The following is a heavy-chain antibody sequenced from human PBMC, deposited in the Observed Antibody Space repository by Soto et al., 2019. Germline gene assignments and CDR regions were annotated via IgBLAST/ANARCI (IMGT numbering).Heavy chain of an antibody. CDR1: GFTFSSYS. V-gene: IGHV3-21*06. Sequence: EVQLVESGGGLVKPGGSLRLSCAASGFTFSSYSFNWVRQAPGKGLEWVSIITPTSTFISYADSVRGRFTISRDNAKNSLYLQMDSLGAGDTAVYYGARARGNDLYEDYWGQGTLVTVSS. D-gene: IGHD1-1*01. CDR3: ARARGNDLYEDY. J-gene: IGHJ4*02. CDR2: ITPTSTFI.